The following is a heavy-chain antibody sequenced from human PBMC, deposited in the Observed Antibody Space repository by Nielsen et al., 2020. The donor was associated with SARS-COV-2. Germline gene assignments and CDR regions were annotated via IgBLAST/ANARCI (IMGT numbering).Heavy chain of an antibody. J-gene: IGHJ6*02. V-gene: IGHV3-23*01. Sequence: GESLKISCAASGFTFSIYAMSWVRQAPGKGLEWVSGISGSGDSTYYADSVKGRFTISRDNPKNTLYLQMNSLRAEDTAVYYCAKGRAWFGESLPKYYYYGMDVWGQGTTVTVSS. D-gene: IGHD3-10*01. CDR2: ISGSGDST. CDR1: GFTFSIYA. CDR3: AKGRAWFGESLPKYYYYGMDV.